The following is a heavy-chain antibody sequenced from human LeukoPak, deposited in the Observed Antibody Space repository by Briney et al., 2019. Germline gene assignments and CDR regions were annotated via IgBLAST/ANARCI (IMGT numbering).Heavy chain of an antibody. Sequence: ASVKVSCKASGYTFTDYYMHWVRQAPGQGLELMGWISPNTGGTNYAQKFEGRVTMTRDTSIRTAYMELSRLTSDDTAVYYCARDTKTTVTTAGYWGQGTLVTVSS. CDR3: ARDTKTTVTTAGY. J-gene: IGHJ4*02. D-gene: IGHD4-17*01. CDR1: GYTFTDYY. CDR2: ISPNTGGT. V-gene: IGHV1-2*02.